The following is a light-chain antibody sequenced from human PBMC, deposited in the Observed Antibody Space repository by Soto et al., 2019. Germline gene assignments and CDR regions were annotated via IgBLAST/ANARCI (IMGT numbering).Light chain of an antibody. V-gene: IGLV2-14*01. CDR1: RRDVGGYND. CDR2: EVT. CDR3: SSYTITNTLRVG. J-gene: IGLJ1*01. Sequence: QSAMTQPASVSGSPGHSITISCTGTRRDVGGYNDVSWYQQYPGKSPKLLIYEVTHRPSGVSNLFSGSKSGNTAALTLSGLQAAHAAHYYCSSYTITNTLRVGLGTGTKVTVL.